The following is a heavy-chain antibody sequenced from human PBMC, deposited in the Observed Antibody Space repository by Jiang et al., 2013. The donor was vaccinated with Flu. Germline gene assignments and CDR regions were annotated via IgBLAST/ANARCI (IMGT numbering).Heavy chain of an antibody. CDR1: GFTVSSNY. V-gene: IGHV3-53*01. Sequence: QLLESGGGLIQPGGSLRLSCAASGFTVSSNYMSWVRQAPGKGLEWVSVIYSGGSTYYADSVKGRFTISRDNSKNTLYLQMNSLRAEDTAVYYCARVLGYCSGGSCYVGYFDYWGQGTLVTVSS. CDR2: IYSGGST. CDR3: ARVLGYCSGGSCYVGYFDY. D-gene: IGHD2-15*01. J-gene: IGHJ4*02.